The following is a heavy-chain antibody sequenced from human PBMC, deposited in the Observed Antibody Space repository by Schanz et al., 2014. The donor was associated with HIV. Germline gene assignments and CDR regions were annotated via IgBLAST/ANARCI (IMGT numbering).Heavy chain of an antibody. CDR3: ARVRSGSTAGYFDL. D-gene: IGHD1-26*01. CDR1: GSSVTYFY. V-gene: IGHV4-34*02. J-gene: IGHJ3*01. CDR2: VNHSGDT. Sequence: QVQLQQWGAGLLKPSETLSLTCAVYGSSVTYFYWTWIRQSPGKGLEWIAEVNHSGDTNYNPSLKSRVTISVDTSKNQFSLKVNSVTAADTALYFCARVRSGSTAGYFDLWGQGTMLTVSS.